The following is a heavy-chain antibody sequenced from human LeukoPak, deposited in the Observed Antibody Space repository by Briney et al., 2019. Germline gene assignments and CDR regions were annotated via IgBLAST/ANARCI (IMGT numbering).Heavy chain of an antibody. CDR2: ISSSSSYI. V-gene: IGHV3-21*01. J-gene: IGHJ6*02. CDR1: GFTFSSYS. CDR3: ARDLLRITMVRGATTGMDV. Sequence: GGSLRLSCAASGFTFSSYSMNWVRQAPGKGLEWVSSISSSSSYIYYADSVKGRFTISRDNAKNSLYLQMNSLRGEDTAVYYCARDLLRITMVRGATTGMDVWGQGTTVTVSS. D-gene: IGHD3-10*01.